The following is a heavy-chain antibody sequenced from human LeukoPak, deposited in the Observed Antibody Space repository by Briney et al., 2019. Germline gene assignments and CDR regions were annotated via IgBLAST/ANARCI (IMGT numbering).Heavy chain of an antibody. J-gene: IGHJ4*02. D-gene: IGHD2-2*01. Sequence: GASVKVSCKASGYTFTCYYMHWVRQAPGQGLEWMGWINPNSGGTNYAQKFQGRVTMTRDTSISTAYMELSRLRSDDTAVYYCARVDCSSTSCYLDYWGQGTLVTVSS. CDR2: INPNSGGT. CDR1: GYTFTCYY. CDR3: ARVDCSSTSCYLDY. V-gene: IGHV1-2*02.